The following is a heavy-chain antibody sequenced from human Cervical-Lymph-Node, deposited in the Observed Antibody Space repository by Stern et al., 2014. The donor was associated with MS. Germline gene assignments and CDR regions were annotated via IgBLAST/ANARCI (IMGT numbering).Heavy chain of an antibody. CDR2: IVPATTKP. V-gene: IGHV1-69*12. CDR3: ARESMDGYNFDF. Sequence: QVQLVQSGAEMKKPGSSLKVSCEVSGYTFSSHGVSWVRQAPGQGLEWMGGIVPATTKPGYAQKFHGRCTITVDESTRTVYMELSSLTSEDTAVYYCARESMDGYNFDFWGQGSLVTVSS. J-gene: IGHJ4*02. D-gene: IGHD5-24*01. CDR1: GYTFSSHG.